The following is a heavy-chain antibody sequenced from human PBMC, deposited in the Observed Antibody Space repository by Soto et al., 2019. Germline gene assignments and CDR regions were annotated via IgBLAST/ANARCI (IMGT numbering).Heavy chain of an antibody. J-gene: IGHJ4*02. Sequence: QVQLVESGGGVVQPGRSLRLSCAASGFTFSSYGMHWVRQAPGKGLEWVAVIWYDGSNKYYADSVKGRFTISRDNSKNTLYLQMNSLRAEDTAVYYWARDERRCDYWGQGTLVTVSS. CDR2: IWYDGSNK. CDR3: ARDERRCDY. V-gene: IGHV3-33*01. D-gene: IGHD3-16*01. CDR1: GFTFSSYG.